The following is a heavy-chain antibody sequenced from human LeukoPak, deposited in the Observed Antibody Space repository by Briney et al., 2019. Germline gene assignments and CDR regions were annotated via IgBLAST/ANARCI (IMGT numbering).Heavy chain of an antibody. CDR1: GFTVSGNY. J-gene: IGHJ6*04. Sequence: GGSLRLSCAASGFTVSGNYLSWVRQAPGKGLEWVSVIYNGGSTYYADSVKGRFTISRDNSKNTLYLQMNSLRAEDTAVYYCAELGITMIGGVWGKGTTVTISS. D-gene: IGHD3-10*02. CDR2: IYNGGST. V-gene: IGHV3-53*01. CDR3: AELGITMIGGV.